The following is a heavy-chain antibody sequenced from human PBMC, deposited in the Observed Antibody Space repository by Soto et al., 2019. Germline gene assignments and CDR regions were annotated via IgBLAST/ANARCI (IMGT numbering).Heavy chain of an antibody. CDR2: IRITGSYI. V-gene: IGHV3-21*01. D-gene: IGHD5-18*01. CDR3: VRGAIRGYSYGHSDY. J-gene: IGHJ4*02. CDR1: GFSFSSYT. Sequence: PGGSLRLSCAASGFSFSSYTMDWVRQAPGKGLQWVSSIRITGSYIYYADSVKGRFAISRDNAQNSLYLHMNSLRAEDTAVYYCVRGAIRGYSYGHSDYWGQGTLVTVSS.